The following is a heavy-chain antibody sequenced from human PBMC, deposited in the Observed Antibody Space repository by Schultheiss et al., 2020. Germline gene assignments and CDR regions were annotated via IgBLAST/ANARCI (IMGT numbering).Heavy chain of an antibody. CDR3: ARALATMVQGVTKY. D-gene: IGHD3-10*01. V-gene: IGHV1-69*13. J-gene: IGHJ4*02. CDR2: IIPIFGTA. Sequence: AVKVSCRASGYTFTTYHITWVRQAPGQGLEWMGGIIPIFGTANYAQKFQGRVTITADESTSTAYMELSSLRSEDTAVYYCARALATMVQGVTKYWGQGTLVTVSS. CDR1: GYTFTTYH.